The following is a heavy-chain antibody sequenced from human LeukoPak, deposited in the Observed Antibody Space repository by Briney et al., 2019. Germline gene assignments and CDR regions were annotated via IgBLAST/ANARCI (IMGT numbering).Heavy chain of an antibody. CDR3: ARAVAAAGPPPDY. V-gene: IGHV3-21*01. D-gene: IGHD6-13*01. J-gene: IGHJ4*02. CDR1: GFTFSSYA. CDR2: ISATTGNI. Sequence: GGSLRLSCAASGFTFSSYAMNWVRQAPGKGLEWVSSISATTGNIFYADSVRGRLTISRDNAKNSLYLQMNSLTADDTAVYYCARAVAAAGPPPDYWGQGTLVTVSS.